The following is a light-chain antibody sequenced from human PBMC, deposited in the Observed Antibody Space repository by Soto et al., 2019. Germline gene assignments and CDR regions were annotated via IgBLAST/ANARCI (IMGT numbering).Light chain of an antibody. V-gene: IGKV3-20*01. CDR3: QHYGSSTMYT. CDR1: QSVSSSS. Sequence: EIVLTQSPGTLSLSPGERATLSCRASQSVSSSSLAWYQQKFGQAPRLLIYGASSRATGIPDRFSGSGSGTDFTLSISRLESEDFAVYYCQHYGSSTMYTFGQGTKLEIK. CDR2: GAS. J-gene: IGKJ2*01.